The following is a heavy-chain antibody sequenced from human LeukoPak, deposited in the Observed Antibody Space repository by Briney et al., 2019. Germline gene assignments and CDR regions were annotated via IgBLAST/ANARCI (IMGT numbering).Heavy chain of an antibody. Sequence: PGGSLRLSCKASGYSFTSYCISWVRQTPGNGLEWIGWISTSDSYTNYSASFQGRVTISADNSNSTPYLQRTSLKASDTAMYYCARQSVTGVRGVISSTFDYWGQGTLVTVSS. D-gene: IGHD3-10*01. CDR3: ARQSVTGVRGVISSTFDY. J-gene: IGHJ4*02. CDR2: ISTSDSYT. CDR1: GYSFTSYC. V-gene: IGHV5-10-1*01.